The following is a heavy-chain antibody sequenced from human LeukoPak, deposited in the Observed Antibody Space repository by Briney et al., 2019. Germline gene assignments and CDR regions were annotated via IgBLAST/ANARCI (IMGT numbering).Heavy chain of an antibody. D-gene: IGHD3-16*02. CDR2: MLYSGST. CDR3: ARSDIWGSYRFLDY. J-gene: IGHJ4*02. V-gene: IGHV4-59*08. CDR1: GASISNYY. Sequence: SETLSLTCTVSGASISNYYWSWIRQSPGKGLEWIGYMLYSGSTNQNPSLRSRVTISVDTSKNQVSLKLSSVTAADTAVYYCARSDIWGSYRFLDYWGQGALVTVTS.